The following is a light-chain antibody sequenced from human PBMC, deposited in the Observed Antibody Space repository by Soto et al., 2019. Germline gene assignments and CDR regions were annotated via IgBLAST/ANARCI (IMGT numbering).Light chain of an antibody. CDR2: DVI. CDR3: SSYTTSTTRV. CDR1: SNDIGVYNF. Sequence: QSALTQPASVSGSPGQSITISCTGTSNDIGVYNFVSWYQQHPGRAPKLMIYDVINRPARVSDRFSGSKSGNTASLTISGLQAEDEADYYCSSYTTSTTRVFGGGTKLTVL. V-gene: IGLV2-14*03. J-gene: IGLJ3*02.